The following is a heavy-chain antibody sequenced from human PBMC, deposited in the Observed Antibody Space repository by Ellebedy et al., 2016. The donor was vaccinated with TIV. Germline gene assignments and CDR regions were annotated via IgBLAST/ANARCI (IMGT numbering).Heavy chain of an antibody. CDR1: GFTFSSYG. Sequence: GESLKISXAASGFTFSSYGMHWVRQAPGKGLEWVAVISYDGSNKYYADSVKGRFTISRDNSKNTLYLQMNSLRAEDTAVYYCARDDYGDSDAFDIWGQGTMVTVSS. D-gene: IGHD4-17*01. CDR3: ARDDYGDSDAFDI. V-gene: IGHV3-30*03. J-gene: IGHJ3*02. CDR2: ISYDGSNK.